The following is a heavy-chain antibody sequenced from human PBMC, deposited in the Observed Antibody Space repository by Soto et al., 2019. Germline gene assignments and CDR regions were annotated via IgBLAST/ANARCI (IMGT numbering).Heavy chain of an antibody. V-gene: IGHV1-46*01. J-gene: IGHJ1*01. Sequence: QVQLVQSGAEVKKPGASVKVSCKASGYIFTAYSMHWVRQAPGQGIEWMGVVNPSGGSTNYAQKFQGRITMTRDTSKRTVYMDLSSLTSEDTAGYYCAREENCSDGICYSEYFQRWGQGTLVTVSS. CDR1: GYIFTAYS. CDR2: VNPSGGST. D-gene: IGHD2-15*01. CDR3: AREENCSDGICYSEYFQR.